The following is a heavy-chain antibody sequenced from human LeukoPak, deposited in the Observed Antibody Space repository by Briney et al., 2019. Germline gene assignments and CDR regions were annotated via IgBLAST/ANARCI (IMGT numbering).Heavy chain of an antibody. D-gene: IGHD3-22*01. J-gene: IGHJ4*02. Sequence: SVKVSCKASGGTFSSYAISWVRQAPGQGLEWMGRIIPILGIANYAQKFKGRVTITADKSSSTAYMELSSLRSEDTAVYYCARDWAIDYYDSSGYANDYWGQGTLVTVSS. CDR3: ARDWAIDYYDSSGYANDY. CDR1: GGTFSSYA. CDR2: IIPILGIA. V-gene: IGHV1-69*04.